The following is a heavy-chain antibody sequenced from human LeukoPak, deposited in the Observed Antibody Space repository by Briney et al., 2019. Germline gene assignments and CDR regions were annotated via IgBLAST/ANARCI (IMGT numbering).Heavy chain of an antibody. CDR3: AGRVLRFLEWLSPSSGFDP. CDR2: IYYSGST. D-gene: IGHD3-3*01. Sequence: SETLSLTCTVSGGSISSYYWSWIRQPPGKGLERIGYIYYSGSTNYNPSLKSRVTISVDTSKNQFSLKLSSVTAADTAVYYCAGRVLRFLEWLSPSSGFDPWGQGTLVTVSS. V-gene: IGHV4-59*01. CDR1: GGSISSYY. J-gene: IGHJ5*02.